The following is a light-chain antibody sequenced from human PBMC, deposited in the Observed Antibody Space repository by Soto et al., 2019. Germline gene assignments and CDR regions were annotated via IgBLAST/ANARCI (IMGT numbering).Light chain of an antibody. V-gene: IGKV1-5*01. CDR3: QQYDYSRT. J-gene: IGKJ1*01. Sequence: GDIVPISGRASQNVTTSMAWYQHTPGRAPKFLIFDVSNLESGVPSRFSGGGSGTYFTLTISSLHSDDFATYYCQQYDYSRTFGRGTKVDIK. CDR2: DVS. CDR1: QNVTTS.